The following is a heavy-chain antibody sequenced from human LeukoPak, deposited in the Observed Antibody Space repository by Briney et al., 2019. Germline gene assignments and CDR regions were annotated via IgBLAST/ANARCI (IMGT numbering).Heavy chain of an antibody. CDR2: ISYDGSNR. V-gene: IGHV3-30*18. CDR1: GGSISSGG. CDR3: ANGLPFDQ. D-gene: IGHD5-18*01. J-gene: IGHJ4*02. Sequence: PSETLSLTCTVSGGSISSGGYYWSWIRQAPGKGLEWVAVISYDGSNRYYADSVKGRFTISRDNSKNTLYLQMNSLGAEDTAVYYCANGLPFDQWGQGTLVTVSS.